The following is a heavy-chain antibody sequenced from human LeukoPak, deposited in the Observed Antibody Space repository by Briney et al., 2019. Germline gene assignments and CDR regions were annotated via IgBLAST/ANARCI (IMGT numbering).Heavy chain of an antibody. CDR1: GFTFSSYS. D-gene: IGHD6-19*01. V-gene: IGHV3-21*01. Sequence: PGGSLRLSCAASGFTFSSYSMNWVRQAPGKGLEWVSSISSSSSYIYYADSVKGRFTISRDNAKNSLYLQMNSLRAEDTAVYYCARGPTRYSSPTGDYMDVWGKGTTVTVSS. CDR3: ARGPTRYSSPTGDYMDV. J-gene: IGHJ6*03. CDR2: ISSSSSYI.